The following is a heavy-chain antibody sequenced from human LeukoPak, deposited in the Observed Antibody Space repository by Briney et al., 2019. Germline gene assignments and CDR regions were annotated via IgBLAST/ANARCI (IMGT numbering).Heavy chain of an antibody. J-gene: IGHJ4*02. CDR2: INWNGGST. CDR3: AKIMALYCSGGTCNEIDY. Sequence: GGSLRLSCTASGFTFDDYGMTWVRQVPGKGLEWVSGINWNGGSTGYADSVKGRFTISRDNAKNSLYLQMNSLRAEDTAVYYCAKIMALYCSGGTCNEIDYWGQGTLVTVSS. V-gene: IGHV3-20*04. D-gene: IGHD2-15*01. CDR1: GFTFDDYG.